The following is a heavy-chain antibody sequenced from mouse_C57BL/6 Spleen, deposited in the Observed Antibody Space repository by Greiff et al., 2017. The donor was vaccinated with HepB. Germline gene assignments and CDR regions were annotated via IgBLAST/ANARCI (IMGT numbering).Heavy chain of an antibody. CDR2: ISSGGSYT. V-gene: IGHV5-6*01. J-gene: IGHJ2*01. CDR3: ARLGEIDFDY. D-gene: IGHD4-1*01. Sequence: EVQLQESGGDLVKPGGSLKLSCAASGFTFSSYGMSWVRQTPDKRLEWVATISSGGSYTYYPDSVKGRFTISRDNAKNTLYLQMSSLKSEDTAMYYCARLGEIDFDYWGQGTTLTVSS. CDR1: GFTFSSYG.